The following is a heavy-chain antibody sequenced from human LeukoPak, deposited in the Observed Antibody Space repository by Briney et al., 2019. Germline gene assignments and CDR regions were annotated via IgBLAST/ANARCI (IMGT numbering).Heavy chain of an antibody. D-gene: IGHD3-9*01. V-gene: IGHV4-4*07. CDR2: IYTSGST. CDR1: GGSISSYY. Sequence: SETLSLTCTVSGGSISSYYWSWIRQPAGKGLEWIGRIYTSGSTNYNPSLKSRVTMSVDTSKNQFSLKLSSVTAADTAVYYCAREEAYYDILTGYHDYWGQGTLVTVSS. J-gene: IGHJ4*02. CDR3: AREEAYYDILTGYHDY.